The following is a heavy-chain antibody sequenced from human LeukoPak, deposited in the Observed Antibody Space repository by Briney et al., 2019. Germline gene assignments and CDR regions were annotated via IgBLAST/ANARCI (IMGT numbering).Heavy chain of an antibody. D-gene: IGHD5-18*01. CDR1: GYSFTSYW. V-gene: IGHV5-10-1*01. Sequence: GESLRISCKGSGYSFTSYWITWVRQMPGKGLEWMGMIDPSDSYSNYSPSFQGHVTISADQSISTAYLQWSSLKASDTAMYYCARVDTAMVSTIGYYYYGMDVWGQGTTVTVSS. J-gene: IGHJ6*02. CDR2: IDPSDSYS. CDR3: ARVDTAMVSTIGYYYYGMDV.